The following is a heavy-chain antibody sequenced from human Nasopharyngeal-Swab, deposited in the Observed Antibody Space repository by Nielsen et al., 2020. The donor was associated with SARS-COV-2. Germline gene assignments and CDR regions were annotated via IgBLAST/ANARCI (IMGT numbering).Heavy chain of an antibody. V-gene: IGHV4-30-4*01. CDR3: ARDGYGSGSYSN. Sequence: WIRQPPGKGLEWIGYNYYSGSTYYNPSLKSRVTISVDTSKNQFSLKLSSVTAADTAVYYCARDGYGSGSYSNWGQGTLVTVSS. CDR2: NYYSGST. D-gene: IGHD3-10*01. J-gene: IGHJ4*02.